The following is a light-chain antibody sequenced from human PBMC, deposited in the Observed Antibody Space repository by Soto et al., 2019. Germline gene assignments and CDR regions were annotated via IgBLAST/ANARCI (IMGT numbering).Light chain of an antibody. J-gene: IGLJ1*01. CDR2: GKN. Sequence: QSVLTQPPSASGTPGQRVTISCSGSTSNIGSNYVYWYQQFPGTAPKLLIFGKNRRPSGVPDRFSGSKSDTSASLAISGLRSEDEADNYCAVWDESLRGYVFASGTKLTVL. CDR3: AVWDESLRGYV. CDR1: TSNIGSNY. V-gene: IGLV1-47*02.